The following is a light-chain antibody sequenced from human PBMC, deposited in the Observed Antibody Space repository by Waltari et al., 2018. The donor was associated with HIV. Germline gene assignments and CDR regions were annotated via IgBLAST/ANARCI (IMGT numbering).Light chain of an antibody. CDR2: NDI. Sequence: SYELTQPFSVSVALGQTARISCGGSNVGTKDVPWYQQKPGQAPLLLIFNDIRRPSGVPERFSASKSRNMATLTIIRAQAGDEAAYYCQVWHYTVVFGGGTKVTVL. CDR3: QVWHYTVV. J-gene: IGLJ2*01. V-gene: IGLV3-9*01. CDR1: NVGTKD.